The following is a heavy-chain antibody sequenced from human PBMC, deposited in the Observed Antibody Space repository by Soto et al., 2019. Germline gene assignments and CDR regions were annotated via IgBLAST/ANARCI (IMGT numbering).Heavy chain of an antibody. Sequence: SVKVSCKASGGTFSSYAISWVRQAPGQGLEWMGGIIPIFGTANYAQRFQGRVTITADKSTSTAYMELSSLRSEDTAVYYCARALGYHSSSSWYYYYGMDVWGQGTTVTVSS. CDR2: IIPIFGTA. V-gene: IGHV1-69*06. CDR3: ARALGYHSSSSWYYYYGMDV. CDR1: GGTFSSYA. J-gene: IGHJ6*02. D-gene: IGHD6-6*01.